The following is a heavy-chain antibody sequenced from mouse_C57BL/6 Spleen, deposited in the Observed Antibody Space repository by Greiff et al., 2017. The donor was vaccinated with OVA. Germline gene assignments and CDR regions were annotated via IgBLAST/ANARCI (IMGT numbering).Heavy chain of an antibody. Sequence: VQVVESGPGLVAPSQSLSITCTVSGFSLTSYAISWVRQPPGKGLEWLGVIWTGGGTNYNSALKSRLSISKDNSKSQVFLKMNSLQTDDTARYYCARNYYGSSYRYFDVWGTGTTVTVSS. CDR1: GFSLTSYA. CDR3: ARNYYGSSYRYFDV. V-gene: IGHV2-9-1*01. J-gene: IGHJ1*03. CDR2: IWTGGGT. D-gene: IGHD1-1*01.